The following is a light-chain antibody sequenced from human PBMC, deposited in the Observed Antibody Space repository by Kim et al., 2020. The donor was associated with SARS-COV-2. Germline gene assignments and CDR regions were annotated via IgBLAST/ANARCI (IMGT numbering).Light chain of an antibody. V-gene: IGKV1-39*01. Sequence: DIQMTQSPSSLSASVGDRVTITCRASQSISSYLNWYQQKPGKAPKLLIYAASSLQSGVPSRFSGSGSGTDFTRTISSLQPEDFATYYCQQSYSTPPWTFGQGTKVDIK. J-gene: IGKJ1*01. CDR3: QQSYSTPPWT. CDR1: QSISSY. CDR2: AAS.